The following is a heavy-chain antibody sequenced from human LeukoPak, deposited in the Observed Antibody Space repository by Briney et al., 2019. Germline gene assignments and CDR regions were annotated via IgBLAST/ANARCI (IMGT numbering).Heavy chain of an antibody. Sequence: SETLSLTCTVSGGSISSGSYYWSWIRQPAGKGLEWIGRIYTSGSTNYNPSLKSRVTISEDTSKNQFSLKLSSVTAADTAVYYCARYCSGGSCYSGFDYWGQGTLVTVSS. D-gene: IGHD2-15*01. CDR1: GGSISSGSYY. CDR2: IYTSGST. CDR3: ARYCSGGSCYSGFDY. J-gene: IGHJ4*02. V-gene: IGHV4-61*02.